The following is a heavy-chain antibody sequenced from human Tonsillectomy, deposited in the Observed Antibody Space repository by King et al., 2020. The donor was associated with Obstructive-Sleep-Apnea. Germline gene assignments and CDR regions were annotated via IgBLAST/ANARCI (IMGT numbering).Heavy chain of an antibody. CDR2: IYYSGGT. V-gene: IGHV4-31*03. D-gene: IGHD4-11*01. CDR3: AGDSRTVTYYYYGMDV. Sequence: QLQESGPGLVKPSQTLSLTCTVSGGSISSGGYYWSWIRQHPGKGLEWIGYIYYSGGTYYNPSLKSRVTITVYTSKNQFSLKLSSVTAADTAVYYCAGDSRTVTYYYYGMDVWGQGTTVTVSS. J-gene: IGHJ6*02. CDR1: GGSISSGGYY.